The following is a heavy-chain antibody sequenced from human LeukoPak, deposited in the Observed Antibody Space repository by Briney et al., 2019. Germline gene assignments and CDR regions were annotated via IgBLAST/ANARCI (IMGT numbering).Heavy chain of an antibody. CDR2: IYYSGST. J-gene: IGHJ4*02. V-gene: IGHV4-59*01. D-gene: IGHD3-3*01. CDR3: ARVGERTRLRFLEWFIKGENPRVPLIFDY. CDR1: GGSISSYY. Sequence: SETLSLTCTVSGGSISSYYWSWIRQPPGKGLEWIGYIYYSGSTNYNPSLKSRVTISVDTSKNQFSLKLSSVTAADTAVYYCARVGERTRLRFLEWFIKGENPRVPLIFDYWGQGTLVTVSS.